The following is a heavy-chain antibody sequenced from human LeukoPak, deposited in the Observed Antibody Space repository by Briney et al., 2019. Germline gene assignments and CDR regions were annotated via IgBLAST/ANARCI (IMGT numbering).Heavy chain of an antibody. D-gene: IGHD3-3*01. Sequence: SETLSLTCTVSGGSISSSSYYWGWIRQPPGKGLEWIGSIYYSGSTYYNPSLKSRVTISVDTSKNQFSLKLSSVTAAGTAVYYCARLDTYYDFWSGPNRSKYNWFDPWGQGTLVTVSS. CDR2: IYYSGST. CDR3: ARLDTYYDFWSGPNRSKYNWFDP. J-gene: IGHJ5*02. CDR1: GGSISSSSYY. V-gene: IGHV4-39*01.